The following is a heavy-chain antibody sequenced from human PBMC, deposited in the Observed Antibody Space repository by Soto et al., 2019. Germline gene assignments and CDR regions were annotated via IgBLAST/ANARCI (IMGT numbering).Heavy chain of an antibody. V-gene: IGHV4-61*01. Sequence: QVQLQESGPGLVKPSETLSLTCTVSGGSVSSGSYYWSWIRQPPGKGLEWIGYIYYSGSTNYNPSLKSRGTISVDTSKNQFSLKLSSVTAADTAVYYCASGDDSSSSFYFDYWGQGTLVTVSS. J-gene: IGHJ4*02. CDR2: IYYSGST. CDR3: ASGDDSSSSFYFDY. CDR1: GGSVSSGSYY. D-gene: IGHD6-6*01.